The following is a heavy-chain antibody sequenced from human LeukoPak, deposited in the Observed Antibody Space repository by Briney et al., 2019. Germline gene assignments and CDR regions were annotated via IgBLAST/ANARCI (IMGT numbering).Heavy chain of an antibody. D-gene: IGHD3-10*01. CDR2: MNPNSGNT. J-gene: IGHJ6*02. CDR3: ARGRLWFGEPERYYYYGMDV. Sequence: ASVKVSCKASGYTFTSYDINWVRQATGQGLEWMGWMNPNSGNTGYAQKFQGRVTMTRNTSISTAYMELSSLRSEDTAVYYCARGRLWFGEPERYYYYGMDVWGQGTTVTVSS. CDR1: GYTFTSYD. V-gene: IGHV1-8*01.